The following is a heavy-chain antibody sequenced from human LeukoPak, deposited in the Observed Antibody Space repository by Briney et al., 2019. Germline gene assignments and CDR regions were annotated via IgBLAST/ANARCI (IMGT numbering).Heavy chain of an antibody. Sequence: ASVKVSCKASGYTFTGYYMHWVRQAPGQGLEWMGWINPNSGGTNYAQKFQGRVTMTRDTFISTAYMELSRLRSDDTAMYYCARGVPGAYYYYYMDVWGKGTTVTVSS. CDR3: ARGVPGAYYYYYMDV. V-gene: IGHV1-2*02. J-gene: IGHJ6*03. CDR1: GYTFTGYY. D-gene: IGHD7-27*01. CDR2: INPNSGGT.